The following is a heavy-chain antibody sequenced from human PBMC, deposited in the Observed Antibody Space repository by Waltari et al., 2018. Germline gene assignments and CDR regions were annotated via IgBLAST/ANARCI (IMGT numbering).Heavy chain of an antibody. J-gene: IGHJ4*02. CDR2: RKEDGSQK. D-gene: IGHD1-20*01. CDR1: GFTFTDAW. Sequence: EVQLVESGGDLVQPGGSLRLSCAVSGFTFTDAWMAWVRRAPGKGMEWVAKRKEDGSQKYYLDSVRGRFTISRDNTKNSLYLEMNSLRAEDTGLYYCARDRAYNRFDYWGQGTLVTVSS. CDR3: ARDRAYNRFDY. V-gene: IGHV3-7*01.